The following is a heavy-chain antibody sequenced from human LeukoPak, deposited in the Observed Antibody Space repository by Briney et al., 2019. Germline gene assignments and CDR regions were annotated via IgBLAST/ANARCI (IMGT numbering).Heavy chain of an antibody. CDR3: ARRRTFDY. J-gene: IGHJ4*02. CDR1: GGSISSGFYY. V-gene: IGHV4-61*09. Sequence: SETLSLTCTVSGGSISSGFYYWSWIRQPAGKGLEWIGHFYTSGNTKYNPSLKSRVTISVDTSKNQFSLKLSSVTAADTAVYYCARRRTFDYWGQGTLVAVSS. CDR2: FYTSGNT.